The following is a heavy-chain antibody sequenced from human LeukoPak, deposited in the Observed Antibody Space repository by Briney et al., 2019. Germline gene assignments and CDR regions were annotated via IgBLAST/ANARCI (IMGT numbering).Heavy chain of an antibody. Sequence: PGRSLRLSCAASGFTFSSYGMHWVRQAPGKGLEWVAVISFDGSNKYHADSVKGRFTISRDDSKNTLYLQMNSLRAEDTAVYYCAREDRSGWNYWGQGTLVTVSS. V-gene: IGHV3-30*03. CDR3: AREDRSGWNY. CDR1: GFTFSSYG. CDR2: ISFDGSNK. D-gene: IGHD6-19*01. J-gene: IGHJ4*02.